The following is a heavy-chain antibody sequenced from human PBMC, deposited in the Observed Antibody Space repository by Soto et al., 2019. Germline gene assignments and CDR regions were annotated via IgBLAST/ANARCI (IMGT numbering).Heavy chain of an antibody. D-gene: IGHD3-22*01. V-gene: IGHV1-69*06. CDR3: AREEYYYDSSGYYPDAFDI. CDR1: GGTFSSYA. CDR2: IIPIFGTA. Sequence: SVKASCKASGGTFSSYAISWVRQAPGQGLEWMGGIIPIFGTANYAQKFQGRVTITADKSTSTAYMELSSLRSEDTAVYYCAREEYYYDSSGYYPDAFDIWGQGTMVTVSS. J-gene: IGHJ3*02.